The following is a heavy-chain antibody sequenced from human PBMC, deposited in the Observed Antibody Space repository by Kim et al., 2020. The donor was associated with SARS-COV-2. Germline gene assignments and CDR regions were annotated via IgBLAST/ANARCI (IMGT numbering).Heavy chain of an antibody. Sequence: GGSLRLSCAASGFTFSSYAMHWVRQAPGKGLEWVAVISYDGSNKYYADSVKGRFTISRDNSKNTLYLQMNSLRAEDTAVYYCSRDAGSSGWYFDYWGQGT. J-gene: IGHJ4*02. CDR1: GFTFSSYA. CDR3: SRDAGSSGWYFDY. CDR2: ISYDGSNK. V-gene: IGHV3-30*04. D-gene: IGHD6-13*01.